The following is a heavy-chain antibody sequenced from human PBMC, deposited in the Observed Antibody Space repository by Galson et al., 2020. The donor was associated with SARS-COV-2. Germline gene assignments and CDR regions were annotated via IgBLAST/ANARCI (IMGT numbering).Heavy chain of an antibody. CDR3: AKDRSSTWHRNDD. D-gene: IGHD6-13*01. CDR1: GFTLSNYA. V-gene: IGHV3-23*01. J-gene: IGHJ4*02. Sequence: GESPKTSCPASGFTLSNYAMTWVRQAPGKGLEWVSSISSSGVNTHYADSVKGRFTISRDNSKNILDLFMNSLRAEDSAIYYCAKDRSSTWHRNDDWGQGTQVTVSS. CDR2: ISSSGVNT.